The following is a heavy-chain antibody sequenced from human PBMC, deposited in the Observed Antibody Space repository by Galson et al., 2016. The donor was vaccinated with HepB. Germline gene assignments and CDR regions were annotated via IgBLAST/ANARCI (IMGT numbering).Heavy chain of an antibody. Sequence: TLSLTCSVSDASFSSGGYYWNWIRQLPGKGLEWIGHIYYSGSTHYSPSLSSRVTISIDTSDSQFSLRLSSVTAADTAVYYCARMARYYDNSPPLWGQGTLVTVSS. V-gene: IGHV4-31*03. CDR2: IYYSGST. D-gene: IGHD3-22*01. CDR3: ARMARYYDNSPPL. J-gene: IGHJ4*02. CDR1: DASFSSGGYY.